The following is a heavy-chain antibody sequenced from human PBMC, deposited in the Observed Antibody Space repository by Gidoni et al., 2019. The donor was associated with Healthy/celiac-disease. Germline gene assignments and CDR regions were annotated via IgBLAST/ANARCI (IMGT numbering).Heavy chain of an antibody. CDR1: GLTFDDYA. CDR2: ISWNSGSI. V-gene: IGHV3-9*01. CDR3: AKANGRIEEYSSSGVYFDY. J-gene: IGHJ4*02. D-gene: IGHD6-6*01. Sequence: EVQLVESGGGLVQPGRSLRLSCAASGLTFDDYAMRWVRQAPGKCLGWVAGISWNSGSIGYADSVKGRFTISRDNAKKPLYLQMNSLRAEDTAWYYWAKANGRIEEYSSSGVYFDYWGQGTLVTVSS.